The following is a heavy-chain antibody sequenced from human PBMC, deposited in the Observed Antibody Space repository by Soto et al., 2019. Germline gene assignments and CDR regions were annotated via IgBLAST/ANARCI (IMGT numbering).Heavy chain of an antibody. CDR3: ARMAAIVVVPAADAYYYYYGMDV. J-gene: IGHJ6*02. V-gene: IGHV1-8*01. CDR2: MNPNSGNT. CDR1: GYTFTSYD. D-gene: IGHD2-2*01. Sequence: QVQLVQSGAEVKKPGASVKVSCKASGYTFTSYDINWVRQATGQGLEWMGWMNPNSGNTGYAQKFQGRVTMTRNTAIRTAYMELSSLRSEDTAVYYCARMAAIVVVPAADAYYYYYGMDVWGQGTTVTVSS.